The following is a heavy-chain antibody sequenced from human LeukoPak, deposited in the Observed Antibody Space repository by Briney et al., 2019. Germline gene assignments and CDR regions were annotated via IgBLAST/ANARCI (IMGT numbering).Heavy chain of an antibody. D-gene: IGHD4-17*01. CDR1: GYSISSGYP. CDR3: ARGLGDNGDYYFDY. Sequence: PSETLSLTCAVSGYSISSGYPWGWIRQPPGKGLEWIGSIYHSGSTYYNPSLKSRVTISLDTSKNQFSLNLSSVTAADTAVYYCARGLGDNGDYYFDYWGQGTLVTVSS. CDR2: IYHSGST. V-gene: IGHV4-38-2*01. J-gene: IGHJ4*02.